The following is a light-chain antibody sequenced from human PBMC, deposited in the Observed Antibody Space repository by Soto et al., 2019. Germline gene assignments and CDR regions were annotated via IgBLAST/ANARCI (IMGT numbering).Light chain of an antibody. CDR3: QKYNSAAF. CDR2: AAS. Sequence: IHMTQSPSSLSSSVGERVTITGRASQGISNYLAWYQQKPGKVPKLLIYAASTLQSGVPSRFSGSGSGTDFTLTISSLQPEDVATYYCQKYNSAAFFGPGTKVDIK. J-gene: IGKJ3*01. CDR1: QGISNY. V-gene: IGKV1-27*01.